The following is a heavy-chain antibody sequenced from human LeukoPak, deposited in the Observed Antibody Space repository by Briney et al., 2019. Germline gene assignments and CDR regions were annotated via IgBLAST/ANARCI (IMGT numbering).Heavy chain of an antibody. CDR2: ISAYNGNT. V-gene: IGHV1-18*01. J-gene: IGHJ4*02. D-gene: IGHD2-2*01. CDR1: GYTFTSYG. Sequence: ASVKVSCKASGYTFTSYGISWVRQAPGQGLEWMGWISAYNGNTNYAQKFQGRVTITTDESTSTAYMELSSLRSEDTAVYYCARFVLVPAALDYWGQGTLVTVSS. CDR3: ARFVLVPAALDY.